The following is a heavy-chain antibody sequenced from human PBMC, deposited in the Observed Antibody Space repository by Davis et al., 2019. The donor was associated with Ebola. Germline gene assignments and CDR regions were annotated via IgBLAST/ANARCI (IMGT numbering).Heavy chain of an antibody. Sequence: SLTLSCTASGFNFGEYALTWVRQTPRKGLEWVGFIRNKAYGGTTEYAASVKGRFTISRDDSGNIAYLQMNSLKIEDTAVYYCARESGGGIDYWGQGTLVTVSS. CDR1: GFNFGEYA. CDR2: IRNKAYGGTT. V-gene: IGHV3-49*04. J-gene: IGHJ4*02. CDR3: ARESGGGIDY. D-gene: IGHD1-26*01.